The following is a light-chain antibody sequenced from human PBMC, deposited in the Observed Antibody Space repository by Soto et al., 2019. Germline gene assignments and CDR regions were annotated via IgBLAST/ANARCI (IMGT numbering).Light chain of an antibody. Sequence: IVMTQSPDSLAVSLGERATINCKSSHSVLYSSNNKNWLAWYQQKPGKAPKLLIYAASSLQSGVPSRFSGSGSGTDFTLTISSLQPEDFATYYCLQDYNYPRTFGQGTKVDIK. CDR3: LQDYNYPRT. CDR1: HSVLYSSNNKNW. J-gene: IGKJ1*01. CDR2: AAS. V-gene: IGKV1-6*01.